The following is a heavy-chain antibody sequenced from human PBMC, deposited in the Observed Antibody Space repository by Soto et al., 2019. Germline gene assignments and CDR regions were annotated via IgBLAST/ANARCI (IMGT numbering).Heavy chain of an antibody. CDR3: AKGGRQWLVTSAFNY. CDR2: VSHDGRNT. D-gene: IGHD6-19*01. J-gene: IGHJ4*02. CDR1: GFTFSDYA. Sequence: VQLVESGGGVVQPGRSLRLSCAASGFTFSDYAMHWVRQAPGKGLEWVAVVSHDGRNTHYADSVKDRFTISRDSSKNTVPLEMTSLRAEDTAVYYCAKGGRQWLVTSAFNYWGQGALVTVPS. V-gene: IGHV3-30*18.